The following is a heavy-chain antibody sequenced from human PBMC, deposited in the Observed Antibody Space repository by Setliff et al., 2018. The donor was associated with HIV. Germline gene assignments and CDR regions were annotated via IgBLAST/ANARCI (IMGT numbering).Heavy chain of an antibody. CDR1: GYTFSNYG. V-gene: IGHV1-18*01. Sequence: ASVKVSCKASGYTFSNYGLSWVRQAPGQGLAWVGWINAFTGKTHYAQDFQGRVTVTTDTSTDTSYMELRSLRSDDTAMYYCARIGPDYDILTGYRDYYYMDVWGKGTTVTVSS. CDR3: ARIGPDYDILTGYRDYYYMDV. J-gene: IGHJ6*03. CDR2: INAFTGKT. D-gene: IGHD3-9*01.